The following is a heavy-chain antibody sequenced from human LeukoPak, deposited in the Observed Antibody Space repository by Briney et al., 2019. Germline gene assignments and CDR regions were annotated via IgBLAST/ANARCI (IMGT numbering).Heavy chain of an antibody. D-gene: IGHD5-12*01. V-gene: IGHV1-18*01. CDR3: ARFSGYDYRFLVSSPNWFDP. J-gene: IGHJ5*02. CDR1: GYTFTSYG. CDR2: ISAYNGNT. Sequence: GASVKVSCKASGYTFTSYGISWVRQAPGQGLEWMGWISAYNGNTNYAQKLQGRVTMTTDTSTSTAYMELRSLRSDDTAVYYCARFSGYDYRFLVSSPNWFDPWGQGTLVTVSS.